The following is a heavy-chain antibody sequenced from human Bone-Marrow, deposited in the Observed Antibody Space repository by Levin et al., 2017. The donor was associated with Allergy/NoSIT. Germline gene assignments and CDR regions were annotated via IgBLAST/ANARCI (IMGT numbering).Heavy chain of an antibody. V-gene: IGHV4-61*02. CDR1: GDSISSGFNY. J-gene: IGHJ6*03. D-gene: IGHD5-18*01. CDR3: ARDRRGYRFGSYYYYMDV. CDR2: VHTTGNI. Sequence: LRLSCTVSGDSISSGFNYWGWIRQPAGKGLEWIGRVHTTGNINYNPSLQSRVTISLDTSKNQFSLNLSSVTAADTAAYYCARDRRGYRFGSYYYYMDVWGNGTTVTVSS.